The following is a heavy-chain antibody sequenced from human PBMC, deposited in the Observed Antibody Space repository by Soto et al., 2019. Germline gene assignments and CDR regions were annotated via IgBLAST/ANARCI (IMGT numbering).Heavy chain of an antibody. D-gene: IGHD5-18*01. Sequence: ASVKVSCKASGYTFTNYGIRWVRQAPGQGLECMGWISAYNGNTNYAQKLQGRVTMTTDTSPSTAYMELRSLRFDDTAVYYCARIRGYGYGPLDYWGQGTLVTVSS. J-gene: IGHJ4*02. CDR1: GYTFTNYG. CDR2: ISAYNGNT. V-gene: IGHV1-18*01. CDR3: ARIRGYGYGPLDY.